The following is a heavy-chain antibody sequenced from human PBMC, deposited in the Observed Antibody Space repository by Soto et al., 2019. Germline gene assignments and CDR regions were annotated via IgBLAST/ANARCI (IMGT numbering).Heavy chain of an antibody. J-gene: IGHJ5*01. D-gene: IGHD2-2*01. CDR2: ISYDGSNI. Sequence: AGRLLRHSCGAAGFTISSYGMHWVRKAPGKGLGWVAVISYDGSNIYYADSVKGRFTTSRDNSRNTLYLQMNSLRAEDTAVYYCARDQEGEDIVVVPAAFHWFDSWAQGTLVTFSS. CDR1: GFTISSYG. CDR3: ARDQEGEDIVVVPAAFHWFDS. V-gene: IGHV3-30*03.